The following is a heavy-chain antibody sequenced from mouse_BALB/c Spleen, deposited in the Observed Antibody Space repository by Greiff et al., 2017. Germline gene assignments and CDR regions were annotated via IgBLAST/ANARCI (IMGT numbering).Heavy chain of an antibody. CDR1: GFTFSSFG. V-gene: IGHV5-17*02. Sequence: EVKLMESGGGLVQPGGSRKLSCAASGFTFSSFGMHWVRQAPEKGLEWVAYISSGSSTIYYADTVKGRFTISRDNPKNTLFLQMTSLRSEDTAMYYCASHYGNYWYFDVWGAGTTVTVSA. D-gene: IGHD2-1*01. CDR3: ASHYGNYWYFDV. CDR2: ISSGSSTI. J-gene: IGHJ1*01.